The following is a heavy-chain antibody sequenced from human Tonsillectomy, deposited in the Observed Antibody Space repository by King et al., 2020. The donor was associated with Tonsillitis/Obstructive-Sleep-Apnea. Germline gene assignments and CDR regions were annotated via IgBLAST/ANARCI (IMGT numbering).Heavy chain of an antibody. V-gene: IGHV4-61*01. J-gene: IGHJ4*02. D-gene: IGHD6-19*01. CDR3: ARARGQWLDFDY. CDR1: GGSVSSGSYY. CDR2: IYYSGST. Sequence: PLQESGPGLVKPSETLSLTCTVSGGSVSSGSYYWSWIRQPPGKGLEWIGYIYYSGSTNYNPSLKSRVTISVDTSKNQFSLKLSSVTAADTAVYYCARARGQWLDFDYWGQGTLVTVSS.